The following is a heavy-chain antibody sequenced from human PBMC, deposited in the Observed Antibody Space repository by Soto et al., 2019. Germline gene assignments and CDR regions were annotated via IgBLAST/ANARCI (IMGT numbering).Heavy chain of an antibody. V-gene: IGHV4-59*01. CDR3: ASTRCSGGSCYPRWFDP. J-gene: IGHJ5*02. D-gene: IGHD2-15*01. CDR1: GGSISSYY. Sequence: QVQLQESGPGLVKPSETLSLTCTVSGGSISSYYWSWIRQPPGKGLEWIGYIYYSGSTNYNPHLMCRVTISVDTSKNQFSLKWSSVTAADTAVYYCASTRCSGGSCYPRWFDPWGQGTLVTVSS. CDR2: IYYSGST.